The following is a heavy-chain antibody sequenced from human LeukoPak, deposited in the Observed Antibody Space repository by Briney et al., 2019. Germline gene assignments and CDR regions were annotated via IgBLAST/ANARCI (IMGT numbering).Heavy chain of an antibody. D-gene: IGHD6-19*01. CDR2: ISSSGSTI. Sequence: GGSLRLSCAASGYTFSSYEMNWVRKAPGKGLEWVSYISSSGSTIYYADSVKGRFTISRDNAKNSLYLQMNSLRAEDTAVYYCARDPPYSSGWYFGYWGQGTLVAVSS. J-gene: IGHJ4*02. CDR3: ARDPPYSSGWYFGY. V-gene: IGHV3-48*03. CDR1: GYTFSSYE.